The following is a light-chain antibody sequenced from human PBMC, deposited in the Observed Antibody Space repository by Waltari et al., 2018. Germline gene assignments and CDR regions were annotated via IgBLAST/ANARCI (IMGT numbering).Light chain of an antibody. CDR2: DSS. Sequence: EIVLTQSPAPLSLSPGERATLSCRASQSVSTYLAWYQQKPGQAPRLLIYDSSNRATGIPARFSGSGSETDFTLTISSLEPEDFAVYYCQQRYKWPLTFGGGSKVEI. J-gene: IGKJ4*01. CDR3: QQRYKWPLT. V-gene: IGKV3-11*01. CDR1: QSVSTY.